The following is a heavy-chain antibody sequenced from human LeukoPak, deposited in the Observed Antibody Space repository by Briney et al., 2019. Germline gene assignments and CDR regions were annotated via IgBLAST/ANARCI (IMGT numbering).Heavy chain of an antibody. Sequence: GGSLRLSCAASGFTFSSYAMNWIRQAPGKGLEWVASVSSSGAYIYYADLMEGRFTISRDNAKNSLILQMNSLRAEDTAVYYCARGVGNYRYYFDSWGQGTLVTVSS. D-gene: IGHD3-22*01. V-gene: IGHV3-21*01. CDR2: VSSSGAYI. CDR3: ARGVGNYRYYFDS. CDR1: GFTFSSYA. J-gene: IGHJ4*02.